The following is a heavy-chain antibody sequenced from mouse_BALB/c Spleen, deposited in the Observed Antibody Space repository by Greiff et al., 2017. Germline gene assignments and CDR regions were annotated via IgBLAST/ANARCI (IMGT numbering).Heavy chain of an antibody. CDR1: GFNIKDNY. V-gene: IGHV14-3*02. J-gene: IGHJ4*01. CDR3: ARSLMAMDY. CDR2: IDTANGNT. Sequence: VQLQQSGAELVKPGASVKLSCTASGFNIKDNYMHWVKQRPEQGLEWIGRIDTANGNTKYDPKFQGKATITADTSSNTAYLQLSSLTSEDTAVYYCARSLMAMDYWGQGTSVTVSS.